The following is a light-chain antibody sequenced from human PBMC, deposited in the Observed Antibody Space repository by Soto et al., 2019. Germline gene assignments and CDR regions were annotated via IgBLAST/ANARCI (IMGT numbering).Light chain of an antibody. CDR3: QQYNNWPPIT. J-gene: IGKJ5*01. CDR1: QSVSSN. V-gene: IGKV3-15*01. Sequence: EIVMQQSPATLSVSPGERATLSCRASQSVSSNLAWYQQKPGQAPRLLIYGASTRSAGIPARFSGSGSGTEFTLAISSLQSEDFAFYYGQQYNNWPPITFGQGTRLDIK. CDR2: GAS.